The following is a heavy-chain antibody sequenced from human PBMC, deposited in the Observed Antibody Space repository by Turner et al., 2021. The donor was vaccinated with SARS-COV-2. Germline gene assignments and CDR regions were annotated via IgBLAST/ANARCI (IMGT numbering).Heavy chain of an antibody. CDR1: GGSISSSSYY. CDR3: ARHSPELRGDYFNY. CDR2: NYYSGST. D-gene: IGHD1-26*01. Sequence: QLPLQESGPGLVKPSETLSLTCTVSGGSISSSSYYWGWLRQPPGKGLEWFGYNYYSGSTYYNPSLKSRVTISVDTSKNQFSLKLSSVTAADTAVYYCARHSPELRGDYFNYWGQGTLVTVSS. V-gene: IGHV4-39*01. J-gene: IGHJ4*02.